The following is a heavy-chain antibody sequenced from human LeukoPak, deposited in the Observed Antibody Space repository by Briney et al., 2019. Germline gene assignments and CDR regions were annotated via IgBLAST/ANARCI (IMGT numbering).Heavy chain of an antibody. CDR1: GFTFSDYC. V-gene: IGHV3-11*01. Sequence: GGSLRLSCAASGFTFSDYCMSWIRQAPGEGLEWVSYISSSGSTIYYADSVKGRFTISRDNAKNSLYLQMNSLRAEDTAVYYCARDYYDSSGSYSWGQGTLVTVSS. J-gene: IGHJ5*02. D-gene: IGHD3-22*01. CDR2: ISSSGSTI. CDR3: ARDYYDSSGSYS.